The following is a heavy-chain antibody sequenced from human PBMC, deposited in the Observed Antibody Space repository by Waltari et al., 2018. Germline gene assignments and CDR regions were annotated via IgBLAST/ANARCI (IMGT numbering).Heavy chain of an antibody. V-gene: IGHV3-74*01. D-gene: IGHD6-19*01. Sequence: EAQLVQSGGGLVQPGGSLRLSCAASGFTFSHYWMHWVRQAPGKGLVWVSRINSDGSDTSYADSVKGRFTISRDNAKNTLYLQMNSLRAEDTAVYYCASSRFSIGCSSWGQGTLATVSS. CDR2: INSDGSDT. J-gene: IGHJ5*02. CDR3: ASSRFSIGCSS. CDR1: GFTFSHYW.